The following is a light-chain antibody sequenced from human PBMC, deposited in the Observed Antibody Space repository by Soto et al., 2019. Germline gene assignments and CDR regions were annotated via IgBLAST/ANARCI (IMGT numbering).Light chain of an antibody. Sequence: QLVLTQPPSVSGAPGQRVTISCTGSSSNIGAGYDVHWYQQLPGTAPKLLIYGNSNRPSGVPDRFSGSKSGTSASLAITGLQAEDEADYSCQSYDSSLSGYVFGTGTKLTV. CDR3: QSYDSSLSGYV. CDR1: SSNIGAGYD. V-gene: IGLV1-40*01. J-gene: IGLJ1*01. CDR2: GNS.